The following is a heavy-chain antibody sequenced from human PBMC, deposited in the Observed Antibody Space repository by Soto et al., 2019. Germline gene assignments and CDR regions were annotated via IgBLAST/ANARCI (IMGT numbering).Heavy chain of an antibody. CDR3: AAGPGVRGVTMYYFDY. D-gene: IGHD3-10*01. V-gene: IGHV1-58*01. J-gene: IGHJ4*02. CDR1: GFTFTSSA. CDR2: IVVGSGNT. Sequence: GASVKVSCKASGFTFTSSAVQWVRQARGQRLEWIGWIVVGSGNTNYAQKFQERVTITRDMSTSTAYMELSSLRSEDTAVYYCAAGPGVRGVTMYYFDYWGQGTLVTVSS.